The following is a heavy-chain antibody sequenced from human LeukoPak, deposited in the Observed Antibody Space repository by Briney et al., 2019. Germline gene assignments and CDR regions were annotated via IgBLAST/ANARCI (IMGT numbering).Heavy chain of an antibody. CDR3: AKDSAKKYDDY. CDR1: GFTFSSYA. V-gene: IGHV3-23*01. D-gene: IGHD2/OR15-2a*01. CDR2: ISGSDGST. J-gene: IGHJ4*02. Sequence: PGGSLRLSCAASGFTFSSYAMSWVRQAPGKGLEWVSGISGSDGSTNYADSVKGRFTISRENSKNTLNLQMNSLRAEDTAVYYCAKDSAKKYDDYWGQGTLVTVSS.